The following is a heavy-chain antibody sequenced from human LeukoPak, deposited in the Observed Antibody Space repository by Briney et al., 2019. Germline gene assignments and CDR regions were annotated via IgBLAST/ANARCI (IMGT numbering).Heavy chain of an antibody. CDR1: GFTFSRYA. Sequence: HPGGSLRLSCAASGFTFSRYAIHWVRQAPGKGLEWVAVISSDGNSKYYADSVKGRFTISRDNSKNTLYLQVNSLRAEDTAVYYCARVSVFGVVIPPDFWGQGTLVTVSS. CDR2: ISSDGNSK. CDR3: ARVSVFGVVIPPDF. V-gene: IGHV3-30*01. D-gene: IGHD3-3*01. J-gene: IGHJ4*02.